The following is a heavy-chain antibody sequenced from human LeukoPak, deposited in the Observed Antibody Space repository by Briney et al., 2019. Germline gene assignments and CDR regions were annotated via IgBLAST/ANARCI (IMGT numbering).Heavy chain of an antibody. CDR1: GASFSGNY. J-gene: IGHJ4*02. Sequence: SETLSLTCAVYGASFSGNYWSWLRQPPGKGLEWIGEINHSGSTNYSPSLKSRVTISVDTSKDQFSLKLSSVTAADTAVYYCARAPAAAGTLDYWGQGTLVTVST. D-gene: IGHD6-13*01. CDR3: ARAPAAAGTLDY. V-gene: IGHV4-34*01. CDR2: INHSGST.